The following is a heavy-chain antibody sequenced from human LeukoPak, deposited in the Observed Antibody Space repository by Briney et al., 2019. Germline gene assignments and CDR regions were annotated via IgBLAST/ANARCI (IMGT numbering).Heavy chain of an antibody. CDR2: INPNSGGT. CDR1: GYTFTGYY. Sequence: GASVKVSCKASGYTFTGYYMHWVRQAPGQGLEWMGWINPNSGGTNYAQKFQGRVTMTRDTSISTAYMELSRLRSDDTAVYYCARGLVSSSWSTGSDYYYYMDVWGKGTTVTVSS. D-gene: IGHD6-13*01. V-gene: IGHV1-2*02. CDR3: ARGLVSSSWSTGSDYYYYMDV. J-gene: IGHJ6*03.